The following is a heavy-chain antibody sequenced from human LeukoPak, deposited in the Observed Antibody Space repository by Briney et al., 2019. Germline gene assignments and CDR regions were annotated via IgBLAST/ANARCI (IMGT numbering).Heavy chain of an antibody. J-gene: IGHJ3*02. V-gene: IGHV1-58*01. D-gene: IGHD3-16*01. CDR3: AARGGGDAFDI. Sequence: SVKVSCKASGFTFTSSAVQWVRQARGQRLEWIGWIVVGSSNTNYAQKFQERVTITRDMSTSTAYMELSSLRSEDTAVYYCAARGGGDAFDIWGQGTMVTVSS. CDR1: GFTFTSSA. CDR2: IVVGSSNT.